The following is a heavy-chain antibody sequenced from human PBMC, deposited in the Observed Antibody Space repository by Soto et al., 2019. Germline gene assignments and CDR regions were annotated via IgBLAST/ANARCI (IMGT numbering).Heavy chain of an antibody. CDR1: GFTFSSYS. V-gene: IGHV3-21*01. D-gene: IGHD3-16*02. J-gene: IGHJ3*02. CDR2: ISSSSSYI. Sequence: SLRLSCAASGFTFSSYSMNWVRQAPGKGLEWVSSISSSSSYIYYADSVKGRFTISRDNAKNSLYLQMNSLRAEDTAVYYCARDFGGVIVIADAFDIWGQGTMVTVS. CDR3: ARDFGGVIVIADAFDI.